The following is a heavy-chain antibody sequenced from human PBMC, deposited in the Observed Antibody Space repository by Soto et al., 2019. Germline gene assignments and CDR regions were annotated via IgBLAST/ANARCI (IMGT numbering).Heavy chain of an antibody. Sequence: GGSLRLPCTASGFTFGSYAMHWVRQAPDKGLEWAAVVSYDGSTKHYVDSVRGRFTISRDHSQSTLYLHMTSLRAEDRAVYYCANRPYDWNYHFWGQGTRVTVSS. J-gene: IGHJ4*02. CDR1: GFTFGSYA. CDR2: VSYDGSTK. D-gene: IGHD1-7*01. V-gene: IGHV3-30*18. CDR3: ANRPYDWNYHF.